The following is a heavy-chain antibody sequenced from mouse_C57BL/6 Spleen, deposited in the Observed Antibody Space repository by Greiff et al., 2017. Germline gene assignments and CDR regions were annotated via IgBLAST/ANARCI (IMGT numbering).Heavy chain of an antibody. V-gene: IGHV1-64*01. CDR1: GYTFTSYW. CDR2: IHPNSGST. D-gene: IGHD4-1*01. Sequence: VKLQQPGAELVKPGASVKLSCKASGYTFTSYWMHWVKQRPGQGLEWIGMIHPNSGSTNYNEKFKSKATLTVDKSSSTAYMQLSSLTSEDSAVYYCARWDWDRAYWGQGTLVTVSA. CDR3: ARWDWDRAY. J-gene: IGHJ3*01.